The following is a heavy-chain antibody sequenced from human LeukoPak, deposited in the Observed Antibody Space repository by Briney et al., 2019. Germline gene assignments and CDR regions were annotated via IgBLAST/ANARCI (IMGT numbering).Heavy chain of an antibody. CDR2: ISSSSTYT. J-gene: IGHJ4*02. V-gene: IGHV3-11*03. D-gene: IGHD3-10*01. CDR1: GFTFSDYY. Sequence: PGGSLRLSCAASGFTFSDYYMSWIRQAPGKGREGVSYISSSSTYTNYADSVKGRFTTSRDNAKNSLYLQMNSLRAEDTAVYYCARYGSGSYYKFDYWGQGTLVTVSS. CDR3: ARYGSGSYYKFDY.